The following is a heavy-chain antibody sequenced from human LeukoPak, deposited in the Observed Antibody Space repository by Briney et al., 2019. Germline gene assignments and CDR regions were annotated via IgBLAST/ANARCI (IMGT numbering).Heavy chain of an antibody. Sequence: GGSPRLSCVGSGFTFSAFAMSWVRQAPGEGLEWVSGISRSGGTTYYADSVKGRFTISRDNSKNMLYLQMSDLRAEDTAVYYCAKDRGAYTSAIGSDSWGQGTLVTVSP. CDR1: GFTFSAFA. CDR3: AKDRGAYTSAIGSDS. J-gene: IGHJ4*02. D-gene: IGHD5-18*01. V-gene: IGHV3-23*01. CDR2: ISRSGGTT.